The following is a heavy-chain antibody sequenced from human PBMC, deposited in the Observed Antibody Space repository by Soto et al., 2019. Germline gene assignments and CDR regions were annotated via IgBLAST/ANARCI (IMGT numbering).Heavy chain of an antibody. J-gene: IGHJ5*02. CDR3: ARDPIGSWNPWFDP. D-gene: IGHD6-13*01. V-gene: IGHV1-69*13. Sequence: GGSVKVSCKASGGTFSSYSISWVLQAPGQGLEWMGGIIPIFGTANYAQKFQGRVTITADESTSTAYMELSSLRSEDTAVYYCARDPIGSWNPWFDPWGQGTLVTVSS. CDR2: IIPIFGTA. CDR1: GGTFSSYS.